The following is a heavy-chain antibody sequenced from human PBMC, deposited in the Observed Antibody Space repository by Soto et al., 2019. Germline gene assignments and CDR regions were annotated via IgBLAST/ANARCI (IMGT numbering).Heavy chain of an antibody. Sequence: QVQLQESGPGLVKPSQTLSLTCTVSGGSISSGDYYWSWIRQPPGKGLEWIGYIYYSGSTYYNPSLKSRVTISVDTSKNHLSLKLSSVTAADTAVYYCATIKLGSNRLDYWGQGTLVTVSS. CDR2: IYYSGST. CDR1: GGSISSGDYY. D-gene: IGHD3-10*01. V-gene: IGHV4-30-4*01. CDR3: ATIKLGSNRLDY. J-gene: IGHJ4*02.